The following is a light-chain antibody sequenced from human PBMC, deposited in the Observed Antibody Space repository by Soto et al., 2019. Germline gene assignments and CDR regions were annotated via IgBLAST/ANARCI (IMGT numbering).Light chain of an antibody. CDR2: AAS. J-gene: IGKJ1*01. Sequence: DIQMTQSPSSLSASVGNRVTITCQASQNINNYLNWYQQKPGKAPKLLIFAASSLQSGVPSRFSGSRSGPDFTLTISSLQPEDFATYYCQQSYSSTPTFGQGTQVDIK. CDR1: QNINNY. V-gene: IGKV1-39*01. CDR3: QQSYSSTPT.